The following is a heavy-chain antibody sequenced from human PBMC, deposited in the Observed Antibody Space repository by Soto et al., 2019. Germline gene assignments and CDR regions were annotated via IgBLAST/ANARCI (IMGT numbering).Heavy chain of an antibody. D-gene: IGHD6-25*01. CDR2: ISSSSSYI. V-gene: IGHV3-21*01. CDR3: ANGKYTSSVY. CDR1: RFTFSSYS. J-gene: IGHJ4*02. Sequence: EVQLVESGGGLVKPGGSLRLSCAASRFTFSSYSMNWVRQAPGKGLEWVSSISSSSSYIYYADSVKGRFTISRDNAKNSQYLQMNSLRDEDTAVYYCANGKYTSSVYWGQGTLVTVSS.